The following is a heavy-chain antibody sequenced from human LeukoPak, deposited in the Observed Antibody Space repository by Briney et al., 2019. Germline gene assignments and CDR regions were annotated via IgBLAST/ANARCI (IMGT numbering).Heavy chain of an antibody. CDR1: GYTFTSYY. Sequence: ASAKVSCTASGYTFTSYYMHWVRQAPGQGLEWMGIINPSGGSTSYAQKFQGRVTMTRDTSTSTVYMELSSLRSEDTAVYYCARSPTGPFGVVIDNWFDPWGQGTLVTVSS. V-gene: IGHV1-46*01. J-gene: IGHJ5*02. CDR3: ARSPTGPFGVVIDNWFDP. CDR2: INPSGGST. D-gene: IGHD3-3*01.